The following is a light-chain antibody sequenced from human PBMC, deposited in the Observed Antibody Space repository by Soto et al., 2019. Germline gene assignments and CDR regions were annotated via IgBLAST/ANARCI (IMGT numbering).Light chain of an antibody. J-gene: IGLJ1*01. V-gene: IGLV2-14*01. CDR3: SSYTSSSTYV. CDR1: SFDVGAYNN. Sequence: QSALTQPASVPGSPGQSITISCTGTSFDVGAYNNVSWYQQHPGKAPKLMIYEVSNRPSGVSNRFSGSKSGNTASLTISGLQAEDEADYYCSSYTSSSTYVFGTGTKVTVL. CDR2: EVS.